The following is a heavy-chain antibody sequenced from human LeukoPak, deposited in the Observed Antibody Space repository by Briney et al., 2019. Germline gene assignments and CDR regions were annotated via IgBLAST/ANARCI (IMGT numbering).Heavy chain of an antibody. J-gene: IGHJ4*02. Sequence: GGSLRLSCAASGFTFSSYAMSWVRQAPGKGLEWVSAISGSGGSTYYADSVKGRFTISRDNSKNTLYLQMNSLRAEDTAVYYCAKPSGCSSTSCSRYFDYWGQGTLVTVSS. V-gene: IGHV3-23*01. D-gene: IGHD2-2*01. CDR1: GFTFSSYA. CDR3: AKPSGCSSTSCSRYFDY. CDR2: ISGSGGST.